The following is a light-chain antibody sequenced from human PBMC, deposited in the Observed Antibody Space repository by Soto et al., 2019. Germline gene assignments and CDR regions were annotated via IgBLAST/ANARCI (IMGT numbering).Light chain of an antibody. J-gene: IGLJ2*01. CDR1: SSDVGGYNY. CDR3: SSYTRKSTLV. V-gene: IGLV2-14*01. Sequence: QSVLTQPASVSGSPGQSITISCTGTSSDVGGYNYVSWYQQHPGKAPKFMIYEVSNRPSGVSNRFSGSKSGNTASLTISGLQAEDEADYYCSSYTRKSTLVFGGGTKLTVL. CDR2: EVS.